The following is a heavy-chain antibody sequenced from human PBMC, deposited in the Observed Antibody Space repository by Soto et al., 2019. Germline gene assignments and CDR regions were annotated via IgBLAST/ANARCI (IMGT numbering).Heavy chain of an antibody. CDR3: AKDTEKGGYSYGYSYYYYYMDV. J-gene: IGHJ6*03. V-gene: IGHV3-9*01. D-gene: IGHD5-18*01. Sequence: DVQLVESGGGLVQPGRSLRLSCAASGFTFDDYAMHWVRQAPGKGLEWVSGISWNSGSIGYADSVKGRFTISRDNAKNSLYLQMNSLRAEDTALYYCAKDTEKGGYSYGYSYYYYYMDVWGKGTTVTVSS. CDR1: GFTFDDYA. CDR2: ISWNSGSI.